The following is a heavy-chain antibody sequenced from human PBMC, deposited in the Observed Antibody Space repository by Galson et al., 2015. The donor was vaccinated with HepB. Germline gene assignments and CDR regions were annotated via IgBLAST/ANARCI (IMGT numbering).Heavy chain of an antibody. J-gene: IGHJ4*02. CDR1: GFTFSTYW. D-gene: IGHD2-2*03. CDR2: IKQDGSAI. CDR3: ARGSGYLIDD. V-gene: IGHV3-7*03. Sequence: SLRLSCAASGFTFSTYWMNWVRQAPGKGLEWVAIIKQDGSAIHYMDSVRGRFTISRDNAKNSLYLQMNSLRAEDTAVYYCARGSGYLIDDWGQGTVVTVSS.